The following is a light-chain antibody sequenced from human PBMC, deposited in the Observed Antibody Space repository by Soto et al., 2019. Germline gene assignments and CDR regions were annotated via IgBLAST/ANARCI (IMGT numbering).Light chain of an antibody. V-gene: IGKV3-15*01. J-gene: IGKJ2*01. CDR2: DAS. CDR1: QSVSSN. CDR3: QQYNNSPPTYT. Sequence: ERVMTQSPATLSVSPGERATLSCRASQSVSSNLAWYRQKPGQAHRLLLYDASTRATGIPARLSGSGSGTEFTLTISSLQSDAFAVYYCQQYNNSPPTYTFGQGTKVDTK.